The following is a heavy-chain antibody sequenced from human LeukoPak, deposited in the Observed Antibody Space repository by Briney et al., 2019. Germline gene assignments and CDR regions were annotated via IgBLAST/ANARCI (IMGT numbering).Heavy chain of an antibody. J-gene: IGHJ4*02. CDR2: IYYSGST. D-gene: IGHD3-9*01. Sequence: PSETLSLTCTVSGGSISSYYWSWIREPPGKGLVWIGYIYYSGSTNYNPSLKSRVTISVDTSKNQFSLKLSSVTAADTAVYYCARGDYDLLTGYYTQFDYWGQGTLVTVSS. CDR3: ARGDYDLLTGYYTQFDY. V-gene: IGHV4-59*01. CDR1: GGSISSYY.